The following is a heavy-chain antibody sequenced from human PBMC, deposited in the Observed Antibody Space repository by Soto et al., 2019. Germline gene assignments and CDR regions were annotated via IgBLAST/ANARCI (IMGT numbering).Heavy chain of an antibody. J-gene: IGHJ6*02. CDR2: INTGNGNT. CDR3: ARNMAVAGPGEYYHLMDV. Sequence: QVQLVQSGAEVRKPGASVRVSCKASGYTFSDYAVHWVRQAPGQRLEWVGWINTGNGNTKVSQNFQGRVTITRDTSASTAYMELSSLRSEDTAVFYCARNMAVAGPGEYYHLMDVWGQGTTVTVSS. D-gene: IGHD6-19*01. CDR1: GYTFSDYA. V-gene: IGHV1-3*04.